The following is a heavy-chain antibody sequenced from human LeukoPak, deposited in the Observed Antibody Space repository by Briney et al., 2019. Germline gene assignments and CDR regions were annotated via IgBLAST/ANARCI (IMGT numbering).Heavy chain of an antibody. CDR2: FYYTGSR. D-gene: IGHD6-19*01. CDR1: GGSISSSDHY. J-gene: IGHJ4*02. V-gene: IGHV4-39*01. CDR3: ARHLNSGWYPYFDY. Sequence: PSETLSLTCTVSGGSISSSDHYWAWIRQPPGKGLEWIGSFYYTGSRNYNPSLKSRVTISVDRSENQFSLNLSSVTAADTAVYYCARHLNSGWYPYFDYWGQGTLVTVSS.